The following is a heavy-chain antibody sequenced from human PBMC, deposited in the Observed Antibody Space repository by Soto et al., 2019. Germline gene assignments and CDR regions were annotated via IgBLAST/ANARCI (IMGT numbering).Heavy chain of an antibody. CDR1: GGSFSRYH. V-gene: IGHV4-34*01. Sequence: QVQLQQWGAGLLKPSETLSLTCTVYGGSFSRYHWNWIRQAPGKGLEWIGEIHHNGGTNYSPSLEGRVTISVDTSKNECSLKLRSVTAADTAVYYCARGYGEEWPTSDFWGQGTLVTVSS. J-gene: IGHJ4*02. CDR3: ARGYGEEWPTSDF. D-gene: IGHD3-10*01. CDR2: IHHNGGT.